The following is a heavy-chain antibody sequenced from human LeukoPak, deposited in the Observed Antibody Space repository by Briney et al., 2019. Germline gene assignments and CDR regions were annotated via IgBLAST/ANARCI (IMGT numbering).Heavy chain of an antibody. CDR3: VSFYETY. CDR1: GNYW. J-gene: IGHJ4*02. Sequence: GGSLRLSCAASGNYWMHWVRQAPGKGLVWVSHINSDGSWTGYADSVKGRFTISKDNAKNTVYLQMNNLRAEDTAVYYCVSFYETYWGRGTLVTVSS. D-gene: IGHD2-2*01. V-gene: IGHV3-74*01. CDR2: INSDGSWT.